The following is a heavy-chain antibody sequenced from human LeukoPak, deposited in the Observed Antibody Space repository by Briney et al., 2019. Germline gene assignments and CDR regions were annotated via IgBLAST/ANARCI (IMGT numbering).Heavy chain of an antibody. D-gene: IGHD3-10*01. CDR2: IIPIFGTA. V-gene: IGHV1-69*06. CDR1: GGTFSSYA. J-gene: IGHJ6*04. Sequence: SVKVSCKASGGTFSSYAISWVRQAPGQGLEWMGGIIPIFGTANYAQKFQGRVTITADKSTSTAYMELSSLRSEDTAVYYCATPFADPYYYYYGMDVWGKGTTVAVSS. CDR3: ATPFADPYYYYYGMDV.